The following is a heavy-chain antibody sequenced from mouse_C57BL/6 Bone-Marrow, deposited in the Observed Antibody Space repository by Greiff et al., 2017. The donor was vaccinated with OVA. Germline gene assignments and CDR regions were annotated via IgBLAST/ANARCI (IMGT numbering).Heavy chain of an antibody. J-gene: IGHJ2*01. CDR2: IYPGSGNT. V-gene: IGHV1-76*01. CDR1: GYTFTDYY. D-gene: IGHD3-2*02. CDR3: ATSSGPYFDY. Sequence: VQLQQSGAELVRPGASVKLSCKASGYTFTDYYINWVKQRPGQGLEWIARIYPGSGNTYYNEKFKGKATLTAEKSSSTAYMQLSSLTSEDSAVYFCATSSGPYFDYWGQGTTLTVSS.